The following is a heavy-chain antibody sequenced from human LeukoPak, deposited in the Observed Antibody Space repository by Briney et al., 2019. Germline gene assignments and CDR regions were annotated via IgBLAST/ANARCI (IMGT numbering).Heavy chain of an antibody. CDR3: ARERAYCSSTSCYRGNYFDY. V-gene: IGHV1-69*10. J-gene: IGHJ4*02. Sequence: GASVTVSCKASGGTFSSYAISWVRQAPGQGLEWMGRIIPILGIANYAQKFQGRVTITADKSTSTAYMELSSLRSEDTAVYYCARERAYCSSTSCYRGNYFDYWGRGTLVTVSS. CDR1: GGTFSSYA. CDR2: IIPILGIA. D-gene: IGHD2-2*02.